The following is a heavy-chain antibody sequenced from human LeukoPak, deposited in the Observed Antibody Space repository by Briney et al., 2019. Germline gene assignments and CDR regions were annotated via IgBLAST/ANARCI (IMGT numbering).Heavy chain of an antibody. CDR3: ARGGSGSSPYYYYYYGMDV. J-gene: IGHJ6*02. D-gene: IGHD3-22*01. CDR2: INHSGST. V-gene: IGHV4-34*01. Sequence: SETLSLTCAVYGGPFSGYYWSWIRQPPGKGLEWIGEINHSGSTNYNPSLKSRVTISVDTSKNQFSLKLSSVTAADTAVYYCARGGSGSSPYYYYYYGMDVWGQGTTVTVSS. CDR1: GGPFSGYY.